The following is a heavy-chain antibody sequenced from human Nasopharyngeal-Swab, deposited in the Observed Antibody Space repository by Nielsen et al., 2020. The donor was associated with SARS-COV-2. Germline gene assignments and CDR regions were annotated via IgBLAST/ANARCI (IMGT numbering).Heavy chain of an antibody. CDR1: GFTFSSYS. CDR2: ISSGRTSI. V-gene: IGHV3-21*01. D-gene: IGHD5-18*01. J-gene: IGHJ4*02. CDR3: ARGDTDLVTIRDY. Sequence: GGSLRLSCAASGFTFSSYSMNRVRQAPGKGLEWVSCISSGRTSIYYADSVKGRFTISRDNAKNSLYLQMNSLRAEDTAVYYCARGDTDLVTIRDYWGQGTLVTVSS.